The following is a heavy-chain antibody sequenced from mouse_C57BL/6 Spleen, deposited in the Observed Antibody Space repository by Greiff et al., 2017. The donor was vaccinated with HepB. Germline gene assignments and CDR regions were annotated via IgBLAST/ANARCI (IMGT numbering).Heavy chain of an antibody. Sequence: EVKLMESGGGLVKPGGSLKLSCAASGFTFSSYTMSWVRQTPEKRLEWVATISGCGGNTYYPDSVKGRFTISRDNVKTTLYLQMSSLRSEDTALYYCARTPYYYGSSGYYFDGWGQGTTLTVSS. V-gene: IGHV5-9*01. D-gene: IGHD1-1*01. J-gene: IGHJ2*01. CDR3: ARTPYYYGSSGYYFDG. CDR1: GFTFSSYT. CDR2: ISGCGGNT.